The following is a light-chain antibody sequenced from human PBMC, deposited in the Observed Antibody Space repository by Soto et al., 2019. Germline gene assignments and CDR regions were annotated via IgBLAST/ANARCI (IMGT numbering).Light chain of an antibody. Sequence: EIVLTQSPGTLSLSPGERATLSCRASQSVSSSYLAWYQQKPGQAPRPLIYGASSRATGIPDRFSGSGSGTDFILTISRLEPEDFAVYYCLQYGSSPYTFGQGTKLEIK. CDR3: LQYGSSPYT. CDR1: QSVSSSY. V-gene: IGKV3-20*01. J-gene: IGKJ2*01. CDR2: GAS.